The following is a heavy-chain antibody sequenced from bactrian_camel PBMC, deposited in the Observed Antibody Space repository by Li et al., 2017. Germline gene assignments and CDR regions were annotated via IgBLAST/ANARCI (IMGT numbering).Heavy chain of an antibody. Sequence: HVQLVESGGGSVQAGGSLTLSCQVFGYSDSWDCMAWFRQAPGKEREAVAAIDSDGSTCYTDSVEGRFTISKANAKNTAYLQMNSLKPEDTAMYYCAADPDSAGDVRRRRAVWCGLGLEWHYWGQGTQVTVSS. V-gene: IGHV3S53*01. CDR1: GYSDSWDC. CDR3: AADPDSAGDVRRRRAVWCGLGLEWHY. CDR2: IDSDGST. D-gene: IGHD1*01. J-gene: IGHJ4*01.